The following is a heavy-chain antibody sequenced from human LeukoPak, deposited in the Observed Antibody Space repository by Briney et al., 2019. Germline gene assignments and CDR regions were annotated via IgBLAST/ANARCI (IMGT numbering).Heavy chain of an antibody. D-gene: IGHD3-16*01. CDR2: INHSGNT. V-gene: IGHV4-34*01. J-gene: IGHJ5*02. Sequence: SETLSLTCAVYGGSFSGYYWTWIRQPPGKGLEWIGEINHSGNTNYNPSLKSRVTISVDTSKNQFSLSLMSVTAADTAVYYCVKDGGHTALDPWGQGTQVTVSS. CDR1: GGSFSGYY. CDR3: VKDGGHTALDP.